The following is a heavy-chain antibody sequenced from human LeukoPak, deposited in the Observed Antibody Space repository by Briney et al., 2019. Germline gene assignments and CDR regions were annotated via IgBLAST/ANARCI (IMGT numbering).Heavy chain of an antibody. J-gene: IGHJ4*02. CDR1: GYTFTSYG. V-gene: IGHV1-18*01. D-gene: IGHD2-2*01. CDR2: ISAYNGNT. Sequence: ASVKVSCKASGYTFTSYGISWVRQAPGQGLEWMGWISAYNGNTNYAQKLQGTVTMTTDTSTSTAYMELRSLRSDDTAVYYCARAGSFIVVVPAATGDLFDYWGQGTLVTVSS. CDR3: ARAGSFIVVVPAATGDLFDY.